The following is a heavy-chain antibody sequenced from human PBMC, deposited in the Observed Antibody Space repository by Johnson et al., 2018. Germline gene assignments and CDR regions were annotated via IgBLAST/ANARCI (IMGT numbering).Heavy chain of an antibody. J-gene: IGHJ6*02. CDR3: ARTVGATSAYYYGMDV. Sequence: VQLVESGGGLVQXGGSLRLSCAASRFTFSNYAMSWVRQAPGKGLEWVSTISGSGGSTYYADSVKGRFTVSRDNSKNSLYLQMNSLRAEDTAVYYCARTVGATSAYYYGMDVWGQGTTVTVSS. CDR2: ISGSGGST. V-gene: IGHV3-23*04. D-gene: IGHD1-26*01. CDR1: RFTFSNYA.